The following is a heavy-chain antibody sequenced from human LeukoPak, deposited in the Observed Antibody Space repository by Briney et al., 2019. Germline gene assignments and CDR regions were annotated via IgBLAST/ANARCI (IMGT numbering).Heavy chain of an antibody. D-gene: IGHD6-6*01. V-gene: IGHV3-21*01. CDR2: ISSSSSYI. J-gene: IGHJ4*02. CDR3: ARAYSSSGDYFDY. Sequence: GGSLRLSCAASGFTFSNIWMSWVRQAPGKGLEWVSSISSSSSYIYYADSVKGRFTISRDNAKNSLYLQMNSLRAEDTAVYYCARAYSSSGDYFDYWGEGTLVTVSS. CDR1: GFTFSNIW.